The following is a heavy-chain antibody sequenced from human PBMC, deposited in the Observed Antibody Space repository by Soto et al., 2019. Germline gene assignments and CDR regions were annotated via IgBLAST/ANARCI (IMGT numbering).Heavy chain of an antibody. V-gene: IGHV5-51*07. Sequence: EVQLVQSGTELKKPGESLKISCKGFGYSFSSFWIGWVHQMPGKGLEWVAIIYPGDSDARYSPSFQGQVTISADKSINTAYLQWNSLKASDSGIYYCARPSAYSSSWFSYYGMDVWGQGTTVTVS. D-gene: IGHD6-13*01. CDR3: ARPSAYSSSWFSYYGMDV. CDR1: GYSFSSFW. J-gene: IGHJ6*02. CDR2: IYPGDSDA.